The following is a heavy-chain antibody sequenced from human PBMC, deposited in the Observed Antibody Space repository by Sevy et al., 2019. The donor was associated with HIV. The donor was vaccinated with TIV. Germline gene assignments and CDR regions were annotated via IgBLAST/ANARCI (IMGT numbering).Heavy chain of an antibody. CDR1: GFTFSSYA. CDR3: AKDWDIVVVPAAKAAGYYYYGMDV. Sequence: GGSLRLSCAASGFTFSSYAMSWVRQAPGKGLEWVSAISGSGGSTYYADSVKGRFTISRDNSKNTLYLQMSGLRAEDMAVYYCAKDWDIVVVPAAKAAGYYYYGMDVWGQGTTVTVSS. J-gene: IGHJ6*02. D-gene: IGHD2-2*01. CDR2: ISGSGGST. V-gene: IGHV3-23*01.